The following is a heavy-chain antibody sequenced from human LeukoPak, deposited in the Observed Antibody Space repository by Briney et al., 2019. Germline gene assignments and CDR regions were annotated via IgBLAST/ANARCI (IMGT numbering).Heavy chain of an antibody. V-gene: IGHV1-18*01. D-gene: IGHD3-10*01. Sequence: GASVKVSCKASGYTFTSYGISWVRQAPGQGLEWMGWISAYNGNTNYAQKFQGRVTMTRDTSISTAYMELSRLRSDDTAVYYCASAIWFGEVDGDGYYMDVWGKGTTVTISS. CDR2: ISAYNGNT. J-gene: IGHJ6*03. CDR1: GYTFTSYG. CDR3: ASAIWFGEVDGDGYYMDV.